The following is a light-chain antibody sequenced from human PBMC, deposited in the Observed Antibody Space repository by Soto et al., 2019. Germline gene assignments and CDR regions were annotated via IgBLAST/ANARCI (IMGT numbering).Light chain of an antibody. V-gene: IGLV1-51*01. J-gene: IGLJ1*01. CDR3: GTWDSSLSASRGV. CDR2: DNN. CDR1: SSNIGNNY. Sequence: QSVLTQPPSVSAAPGQKVTISCSGSSSNIGNNYVSWYQQLPGTAPKLLLYDNNKRPSGIPDRFSGSKSGTSATLGITGLQTGDEADYYCGTWDSSLSASRGVFGTGTKVTVL.